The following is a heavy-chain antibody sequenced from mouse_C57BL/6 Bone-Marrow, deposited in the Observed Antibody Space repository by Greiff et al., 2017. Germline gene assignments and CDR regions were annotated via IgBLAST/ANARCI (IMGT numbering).Heavy chain of an antibody. J-gene: IGHJ3*01. CDR3: STWRLHYDYDDGLAY. Sequence: VQLQQSGAELVRPGASVKLSCTASGFNFKDDYMHWVKQRPEQGLEWIGWIDPEDGDTEYASKFKGKATITADTSSNTAYLQLSSLTSEDTAVSYCSTWRLHYDYDDGLAYWGQGTLVTVSA. D-gene: IGHD2-4*01. CDR1: GFNFKDDY. V-gene: IGHV14-4*01. CDR2: IDPEDGDT.